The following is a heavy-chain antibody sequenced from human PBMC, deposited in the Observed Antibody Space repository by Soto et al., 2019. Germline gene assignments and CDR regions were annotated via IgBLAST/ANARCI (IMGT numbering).Heavy chain of an antibody. J-gene: IGHJ6*02. D-gene: IGHD3-10*01. CDR1: GDNFKKNV. CDR3: ARGPFRPSAMDV. V-gene: IGHV1-69*10. CDR2: TIPALGKT. Sequence: ASVKVSCKISGDNFKKNVFTWVRQAPGQGLEWMGGTIPALGKTHYIEKFQGRVTITVDDATRTVYMEVRDLTSEDTAIYYCARGPFRPSAMDVWGQGTTVTVSS.